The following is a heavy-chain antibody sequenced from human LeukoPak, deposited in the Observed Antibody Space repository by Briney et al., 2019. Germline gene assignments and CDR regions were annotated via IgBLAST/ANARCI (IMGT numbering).Heavy chain of an antibody. CDR1: GFTFSSYA. CDR2: ISGSGGST. J-gene: IGHJ4*02. Sequence: PGGSLRLSCAASGFTFSSYAMSWVRQAPGKGLEWVSAISGSGGSTYYADSVKGRFTISRDNSKNTLYLQMNSLRAEDTAVYYCARASDYVWGSYPDWGQGTLVTVSS. CDR3: ARASDYVWGSYPD. V-gene: IGHV3-23*01. D-gene: IGHD3-16*02.